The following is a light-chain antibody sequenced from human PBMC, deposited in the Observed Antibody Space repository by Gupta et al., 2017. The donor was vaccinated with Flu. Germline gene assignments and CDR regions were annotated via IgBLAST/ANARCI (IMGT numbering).Light chain of an antibody. V-gene: IGLV2-14*01. CDR2: EVT. Sequence: QSALTQPASVSGSPGQSITISCTGTSSDYVSWYQQHPGKAPKLMIYEVTNRPSGVSNRFSGSKSGNTASLTISGLQAEDEADYYCGSYTSSSTLVFGGGTKLTVL. CDR3: GSYTSSSTLV. CDR1: SSDY. J-gene: IGLJ3*02.